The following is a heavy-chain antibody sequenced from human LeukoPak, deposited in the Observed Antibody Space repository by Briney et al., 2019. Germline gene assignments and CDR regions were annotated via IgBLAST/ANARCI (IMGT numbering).Heavy chain of an antibody. D-gene: IGHD3-10*01. CDR2: ISWNSGSI. V-gene: IGHV3-9*01. CDR3: AKGGEVEPRGVIFDY. CDR1: GFTFDDYA. Sequence: GRSLRLSCAASGFTFDDYAMHWVRQAPGKGLEWVSGISWNSGSIGYADSVKGRFTISRDNAKNSLYLQMNSLRAEDTALYYCAKGGEVEPRGVIFDYWGQGTLVTVSS. J-gene: IGHJ4*02.